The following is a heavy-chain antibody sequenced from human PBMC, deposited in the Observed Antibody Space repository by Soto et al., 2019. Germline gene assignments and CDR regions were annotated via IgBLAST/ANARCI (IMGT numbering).Heavy chain of an antibody. CDR3: ARGSDYGGPDN. J-gene: IGHJ4*02. CDR2: IKSDGSST. D-gene: IGHD4-17*01. CDR1: GFTFSSYW. V-gene: IGHV3-74*01. Sequence: GGSLRLSCAASGFTFSSYWMHWVRQAPGKGLVWVSGIKSDGSSTNYADSVKGRFTISRDNAKNTLYLQMNSLRAEDTAVYHCARGSDYGGPDNWGQGSLVTVSS.